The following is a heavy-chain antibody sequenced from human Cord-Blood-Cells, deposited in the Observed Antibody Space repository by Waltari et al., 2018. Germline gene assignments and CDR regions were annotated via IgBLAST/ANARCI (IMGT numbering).Heavy chain of an antibody. CDR2: IYPGDSDT. CDR3: ARPRPRNYDILTGAFDI. V-gene: IGHV5-51*01. CDR1: GYSFTSYW. J-gene: IGHJ3*02. Sequence: EVQLVQSGAEVKKPGESLKISCKGSGYSFTSYWIGWVGRMPGKGLEWLGIIYPGDSDTRYSPSFQGQVTISADKSISTAYLQWSSLKASDTAMYYCARPRPRNYDILTGAFDIWGQGTMVTVSS. D-gene: IGHD3-9*01.